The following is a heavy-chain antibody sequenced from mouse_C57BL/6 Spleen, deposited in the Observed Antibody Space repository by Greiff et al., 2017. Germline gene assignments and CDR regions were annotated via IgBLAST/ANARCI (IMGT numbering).Heavy chain of an antibody. CDR3: APIYYGYDDWFAY. CDR1: GFNIKDYY. J-gene: IGHJ3*01. CDR2: IDPEDGET. V-gene: IGHV14-2*01. D-gene: IGHD2-2*01. Sequence: EVKLQESGAELVKPGASVKLSCTASGFNIKDYYMHWVKQRTEQGLEWIGRIDPEDGETKYAPKFQGKATITADTSSNTAYLQLSSLTSEDTAVYYCAPIYYGYDDWFAYWGQGTLVTVAA.